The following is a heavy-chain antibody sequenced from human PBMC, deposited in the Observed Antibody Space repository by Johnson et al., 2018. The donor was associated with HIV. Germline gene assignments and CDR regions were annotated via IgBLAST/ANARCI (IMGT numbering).Heavy chain of an antibody. J-gene: IGHJ3*02. D-gene: IGHD3-10*01. Sequence: VQLVESGGGVVQPGRSLRLSCAASGFTFSSYAIHWVRQAPGKGLEWVAAISYDGSNKYYADSVKGRFTISRDNSKTTLYLQMNSLRAEDTAVYYCARASYYYGSADIWGQGTMVTVSS. CDR3: ARASYYYGSADI. CDR1: GFTFSSYA. V-gene: IGHV3-30*04. CDR2: ISYDGSNK.